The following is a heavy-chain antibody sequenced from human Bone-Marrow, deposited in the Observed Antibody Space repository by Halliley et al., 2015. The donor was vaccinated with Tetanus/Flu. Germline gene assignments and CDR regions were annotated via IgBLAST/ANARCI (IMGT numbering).Heavy chain of an antibody. CDR3: ANPLPDWSKYNFGY. V-gene: IGHV3-23*01. CDR2: SSGEGGST. J-gene: IGHJ4*02. Sequence: VSASSGEGGSTDYADSVKGRIPISRDKSKNTVCLQMNSLRAEETAIYYGANPLPDWSKYNFGYWGQGTLVPVSS. D-gene: IGHD3-9*01.